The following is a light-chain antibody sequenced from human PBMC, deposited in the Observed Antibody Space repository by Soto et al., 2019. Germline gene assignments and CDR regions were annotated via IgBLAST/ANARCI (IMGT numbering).Light chain of an antibody. CDR1: QSVLFTSNNKNF. CDR3: QQYYSTPRT. V-gene: IGKV4-1*01. CDR2: WAS. Sequence: DILLTQSPGSLSVSLGERAVITCKSSQSVLFTSNNKNFLAWYQQKAGQPPKLLIYWASTRESGVPDRFSGSGSGTDFTLTISSLQAEDVAVYYCQQYYSTPRTFGQGTKVDIK. J-gene: IGKJ1*01.